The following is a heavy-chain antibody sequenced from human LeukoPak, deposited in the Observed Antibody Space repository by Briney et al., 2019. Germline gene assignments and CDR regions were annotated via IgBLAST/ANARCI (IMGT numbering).Heavy chain of an antibody. CDR3: ARDLNRISYTDYYYGMDV. V-gene: IGHV3-30*19. D-gene: IGHD3-16*01. Sequence: PGRSLRLSCAASGFTFSSYGMHWVRQAPGKGLEWVAVISYDGSNKYYADSVKGRFTISRDNSKNTLYLQMNSLRAEDTAVYYCARDLNRISYTDYYYGMDVWGQGTTVTVSS. CDR2: ISYDGSNK. CDR1: GFTFSSYG. J-gene: IGHJ6*02.